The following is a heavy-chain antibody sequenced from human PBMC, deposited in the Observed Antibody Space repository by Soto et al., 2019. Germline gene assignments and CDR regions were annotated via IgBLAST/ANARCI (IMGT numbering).Heavy chain of an antibody. J-gene: IGHJ6*03. CDR1: GFTFSSYS. CDR3: ARDIRIWFRPKGYYMDV. Sequence: PGGSLRLSCAASGFTFSSYSMNWVRQAPGKGLEWVSSISSSSSYIYYADSVKGRFTISRDNAKNSLYLQMNSLRAEDTAVYYCARDIRIWFRPKGYYMDVWGKGTTVTVSS. CDR2: ISSSSSYI. V-gene: IGHV3-21*01. D-gene: IGHD3-10*01.